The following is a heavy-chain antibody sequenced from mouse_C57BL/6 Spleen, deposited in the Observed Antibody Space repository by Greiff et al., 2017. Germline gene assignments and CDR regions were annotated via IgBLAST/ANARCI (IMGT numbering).Heavy chain of an antibody. D-gene: IGHD2-4*01. Sequence: QVQLQQSGPELVKPGPSVKLSCKASGYTFTSYDINWVKQRPGQGLEWIGWIYPKDGSTNYNQKLKGKATSTVDTSTNTTYMELHVLTSEDSAVYFVAEFLYDYDLAMDYWGQGTSVTVSS. CDR2: IYPKDGST. J-gene: IGHJ4*01. CDR3: AEFLYDYDLAMDY. CDR1: GYTFTSYD. V-gene: IGHV1-85*01.